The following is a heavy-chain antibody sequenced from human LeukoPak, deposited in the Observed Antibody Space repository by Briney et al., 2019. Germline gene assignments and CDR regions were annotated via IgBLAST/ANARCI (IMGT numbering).Heavy chain of an antibody. V-gene: IGHV4-39*07. Sequence: SETQSLTCTVSGVSISSSNYYWGWVRQPPGKGLEWIGTIYYSGTTYYSPSLRSRVTISVDTSNNQFSLELSSVTAADTAVYYCARSAAYCGGDCYYHYYYYMDVWGKGTTVTVSS. J-gene: IGHJ6*03. CDR1: GVSISSSNYY. D-gene: IGHD2-21*02. CDR3: ARSAAYCGGDCYYHYYYYMDV. CDR2: IYYSGTT.